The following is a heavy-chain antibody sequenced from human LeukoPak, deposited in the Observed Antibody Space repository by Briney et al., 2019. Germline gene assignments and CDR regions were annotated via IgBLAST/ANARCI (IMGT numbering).Heavy chain of an antibody. D-gene: IGHD6-19*01. CDR1: GFTFSSYA. V-gene: IGHV3-30-3*01. J-gene: IGHJ4*02. CDR3: ARADGSVAGPPSGH. CDR2: ISYDGSDK. Sequence: GGSLRLSCAASGFTFSSYAMHWVLQAPGKGLEWVAIISYDGSDKYYADSVKGRLTISRDNSKSTLYLQMISLRTEDTAVYYCARADGSVAGPPSGHWGQGTLVTVSS.